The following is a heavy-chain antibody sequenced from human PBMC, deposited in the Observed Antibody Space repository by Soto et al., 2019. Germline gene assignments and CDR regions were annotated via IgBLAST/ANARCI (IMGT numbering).Heavy chain of an antibody. CDR3: ARGLILWFGELSRRGGYYYYMDV. Sequence: QVQLQQWGAGLLKPSETLSLTCAVYGGSFSGYQWTWIRQTPEMGLEWIGEINDSGNINYNPSFKSRGTILVDTAKKQISMRLSSVTAADTAVYYCARGLILWFGELSRRGGYYYYMDVWGKGTTVTVSS. CDR2: INDSGNI. J-gene: IGHJ6*03. CDR1: GGSFSGYQ. D-gene: IGHD3-10*01. V-gene: IGHV4-34*02.